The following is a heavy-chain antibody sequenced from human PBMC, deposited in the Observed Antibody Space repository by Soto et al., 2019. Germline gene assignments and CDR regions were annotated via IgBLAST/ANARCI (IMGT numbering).Heavy chain of an antibody. Sequence: GASVKVSCKASGGTFSSYAISWVRQAPGQGLEWMGGIIPIFGTANYAQKFQGIVTITAGKSTSTAYMELSSLRSEDTAVYYCARWDIVVLPAADPPSYYYYGMDVWGQGTTVTVSS. CDR3: ARWDIVVLPAADPPSYYYYGMDV. J-gene: IGHJ6*02. CDR1: GGTFSSYA. CDR2: IIPIFGTA. D-gene: IGHD2-2*01. V-gene: IGHV1-69*06.